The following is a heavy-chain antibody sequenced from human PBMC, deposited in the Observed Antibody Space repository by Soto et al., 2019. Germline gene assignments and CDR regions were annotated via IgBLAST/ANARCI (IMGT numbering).Heavy chain of an antibody. CDR2: ISYDGSNK. V-gene: IGHV3-30*18. J-gene: IGHJ4*02. CDR1: GFTFSSYG. Sequence: GGSLRLSCAASGFTFSSYGMHWVRQAPGKGLEWVAVISYDGSNKYYADSVKGRFTISRDNSKNTLYLQMNSLRAEDTAVYYCAKLPKFNYYDNYFDYWGQGTLVTVYS. D-gene: IGHD3-22*01. CDR3: AKLPKFNYYDNYFDY.